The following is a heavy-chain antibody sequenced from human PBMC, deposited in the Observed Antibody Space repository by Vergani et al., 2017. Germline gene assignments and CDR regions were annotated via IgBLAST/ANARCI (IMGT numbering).Heavy chain of an antibody. J-gene: IGHJ6*03. CDR2: INPSGGST. D-gene: IGHD1-1*01. V-gene: IGHV1-46*01. CDR1: GYTFTSYY. Sequence: QVQLVQSGAEVKKPGAPVKVSCKASGYTFTSYYMHWVRQAPGQGLEGMGIINPSGGSTSYAQKFQGRVTMTRDTSTSTVYMELSSLRSEDPAVYYCARDLNWNPPGGPYYMAVWGKGSSVTVSS. CDR3: ARDLNWNPPGGPYYMAV.